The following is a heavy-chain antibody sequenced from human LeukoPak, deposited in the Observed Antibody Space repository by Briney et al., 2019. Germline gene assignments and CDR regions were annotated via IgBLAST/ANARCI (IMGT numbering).Heavy chain of an antibody. D-gene: IGHD5-12*01. V-gene: IGHV4-59*01. CDR3: ARSAEWLRNAFDI. CDR2: MHNSGSS. Sequence: SETLSLSCSVSGASTSHFYWNWIRQPPGKGLEWIGYMHNSGSSKHSPSLKSRVTISIDTSMNQFSLQLTSVTAADTAIYYCARSAEWLRNAFDIWGQGTMVSVSS. CDR1: GASTSHFY. J-gene: IGHJ3*02.